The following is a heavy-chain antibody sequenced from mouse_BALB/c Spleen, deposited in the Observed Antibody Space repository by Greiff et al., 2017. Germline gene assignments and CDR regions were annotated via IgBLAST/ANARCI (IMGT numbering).Heavy chain of an antibody. J-gene: IGHJ4*01. CDR3: ARHYGPYYAMDY. CDR2: ISSGGGST. D-gene: IGHD1-1*01. CDR1: GFAFSSYD. Sequence: EVMLVESGGGLVKPGGSLKLSCAASGFAFSSYDMSWVRQTPEKRLEWVAYISSGGGSTYYPDTVKGRFTISRDNAKNTLYLQMSSLKSEDTAMYYCARHYGPYYAMDYWGQGTSVTVSS. V-gene: IGHV5-12-1*01.